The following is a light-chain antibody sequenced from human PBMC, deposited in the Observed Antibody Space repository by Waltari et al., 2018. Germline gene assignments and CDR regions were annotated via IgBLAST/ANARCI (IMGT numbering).Light chain of an antibody. Sequence: QSALTQPPSASGSPGQSVTISCTGSSSDVGADKYVYWYQQHPGKAPKLMIYEVSKRPSGVPDRFSGSKSGNTASLTVSGLQADDEADYYCSSFAGSNRFGVFGGGTKLTVL. CDR3: SSFAGSNRFGV. CDR1: SSDVGADKY. CDR2: EVS. V-gene: IGLV2-8*01. J-gene: IGLJ3*02.